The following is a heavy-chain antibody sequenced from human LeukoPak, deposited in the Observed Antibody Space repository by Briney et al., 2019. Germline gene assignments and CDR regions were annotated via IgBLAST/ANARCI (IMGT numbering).Heavy chain of an antibody. CDR2: IYYSGST. D-gene: IGHD6-6*01. Sequence: SETLSLTCAVSGGSISSGGYSWSWIRQPPGKGLEWIGYIYYSGSTYYNPSLKSRVIISVDKSKNQFSLKLSSVTAADTAVYYCARDVGARLPGYWGQGTLVTVSS. CDR3: ARDVGARLPGY. V-gene: IGHV4-30-4*07. J-gene: IGHJ4*02. CDR1: GGSISSGGYS.